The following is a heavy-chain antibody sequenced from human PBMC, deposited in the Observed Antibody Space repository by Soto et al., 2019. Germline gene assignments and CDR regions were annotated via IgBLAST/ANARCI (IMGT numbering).Heavy chain of an antibody. V-gene: IGHV4-34*01. CDR3: ARGLNYVVY. Sequence: PSETLSLTCAVYGGSFSGYYWSWLRQPPGKGLEWIGEINQSGSTNYNPSLKSRVTISIDTSKNQFSLKVSSVTAADTAVYYCARGLNYVVYWGQGTLVTVSS. CDR2: INQSGST. CDR1: GGSFSGYY. J-gene: IGHJ4*02. D-gene: IGHD3-16*01.